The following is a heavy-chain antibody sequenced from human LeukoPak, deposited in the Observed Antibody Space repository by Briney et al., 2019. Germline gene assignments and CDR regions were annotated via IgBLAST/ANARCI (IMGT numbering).Heavy chain of an antibody. Sequence: SGGSLRPSCAASGFTFSSYGMHWVRQAPGKGLEWVAVIWYDGSNKYYADSVKGRFTISRDNSKNTLYLQMNGLRAEDTAVYYCARSHHRGYSYGSSNWFDPWGQGTLVTVSS. CDR2: IWYDGSNK. D-gene: IGHD5-18*01. J-gene: IGHJ5*02. V-gene: IGHV3-33*01. CDR3: ARSHHRGYSYGSSNWFDP. CDR1: GFTFSSYG.